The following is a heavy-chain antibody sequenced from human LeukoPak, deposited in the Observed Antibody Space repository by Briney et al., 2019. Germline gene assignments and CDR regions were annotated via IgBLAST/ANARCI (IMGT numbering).Heavy chain of an antibody. Sequence: ASVKVSCKASGYTFTDYYMHWVRQAPGQGLEWMGRINPNSGGTNYAQKFQARVTMTRDTSISTAYMELSRLRSDDTALYYCARAAYYYDGSGYYLGDWGQGTLVTVSS. CDR1: GYTFTDYY. D-gene: IGHD3-22*01. J-gene: IGHJ4*02. CDR3: ARAAYYYDGSGYYLGD. CDR2: INPNSGGT. V-gene: IGHV1-2*06.